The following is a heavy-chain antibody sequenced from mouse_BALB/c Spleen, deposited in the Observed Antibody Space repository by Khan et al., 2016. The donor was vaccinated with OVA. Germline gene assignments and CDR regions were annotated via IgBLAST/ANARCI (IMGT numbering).Heavy chain of an antibody. CDR2: INTYTGEP. V-gene: IGHV9-3-1*01. Sequence: QIQLVQSGPELKKPGETVQISCKASGFTFTNYGMNWVKQAPGKGLKWMGWINTYTGEPTFADDFKGRFAFSLETSASTAYLQINSLKNEDTATYFCERVGNNGTMDCWGQGTSVTVSS. D-gene: IGHD6-1*01. CDR3: ERVGNNGTMDC. CDR1: GFTFTNYG. J-gene: IGHJ4*01.